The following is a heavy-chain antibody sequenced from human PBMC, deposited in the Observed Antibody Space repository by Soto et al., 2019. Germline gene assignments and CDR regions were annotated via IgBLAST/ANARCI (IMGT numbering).Heavy chain of an antibody. J-gene: IGHJ5*02. CDR2: IYSSGST. CDR1: GGTISGYY. CDR3: ARGQRFSDWFDP. D-gene: IGHD3-3*01. Sequence: SETLSLSCTVTGGTISGYYWTWIRQSAGGRLEWIGRIYSSGSTNYNPSLKSRVTISLDTSMNHFSLRLSSVTAADTAVYYCARGQRFSDWFDPWGQGTLVTVSS. V-gene: IGHV4-4*07.